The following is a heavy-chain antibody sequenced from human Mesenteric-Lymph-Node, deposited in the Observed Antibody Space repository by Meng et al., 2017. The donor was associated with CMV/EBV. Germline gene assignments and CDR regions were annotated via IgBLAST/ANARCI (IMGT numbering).Heavy chain of an antibody. CDR3: ARGNGGDP. CDR1: GGSFSGYY. V-gene: IGHV4-34*01. J-gene: IGHJ5*02. Sequence: TLSLTCHACGGSFSGYYWGWIRQPPGKGLEWIGEINHSGRTNYNPSRKSRVTRSVDTSKNQFSLKLSSVTAADTAVYYCARGNGGDPGGKGKMVTVSS. D-gene: IGHD3-10*01. CDR2: INHSGRT.